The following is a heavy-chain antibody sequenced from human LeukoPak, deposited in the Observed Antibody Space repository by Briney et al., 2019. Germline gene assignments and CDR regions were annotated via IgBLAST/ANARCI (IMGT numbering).Heavy chain of an antibody. Sequence: SETLSLTCTVSGGSISSYYWSWIRQPAGKRLEWIGRIYTSGSTNNPSLKSRVTMSLDTSKNQFSLKLSSVTAADTAVYYCARDIGYSVINWGQGTLVTVSS. V-gene: IGHV4-4*07. CDR3: ARDIGYSVIN. CDR1: GGSISSYY. CDR2: IYTSGST. J-gene: IGHJ4*02. D-gene: IGHD5/OR15-5a*01.